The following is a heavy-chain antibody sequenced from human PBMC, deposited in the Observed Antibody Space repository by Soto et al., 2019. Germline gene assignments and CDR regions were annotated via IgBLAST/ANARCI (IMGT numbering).Heavy chain of an antibody. V-gene: IGHV3-21*01. Sequence: PGGSLRLSCAASGFSFSVHAMTWVRQAPGKGLEWVSSITSSSSYIYYADSVKGRFTISRDNAKSSLYLQMTSLRAEDTAVYYCARHPYSNPPSWGQGTLVTVSS. CDR1: GFSFSVHA. D-gene: IGHD6-13*01. J-gene: IGHJ4*02. CDR2: ITSSSSYI. CDR3: ARHPYSNPPS.